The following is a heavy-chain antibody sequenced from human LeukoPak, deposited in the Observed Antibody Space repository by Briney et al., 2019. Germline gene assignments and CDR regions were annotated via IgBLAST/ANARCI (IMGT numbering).Heavy chain of an antibody. J-gene: IGHJ6*02. Sequence: ASVKVSCTATGYSFTRYGINWVRQATGQGLEWMGWMNPNSGNTGLAQKFQGRVTLTRDTSLSTAYMELSNLRSDDTAVYYCARDEVVAAPNYFGMVVWGQGTTVSVSS. CDR3: ARDEVVAAPNYFGMVV. CDR1: GYSFTRYG. V-gene: IGHV1-8*01. D-gene: IGHD2-15*01. CDR2: MNPNSGNT.